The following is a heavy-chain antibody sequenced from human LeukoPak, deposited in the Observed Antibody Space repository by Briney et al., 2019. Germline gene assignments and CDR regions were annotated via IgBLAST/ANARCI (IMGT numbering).Heavy chain of an antibody. V-gene: IGHV3-48*03. J-gene: IGHJ5*02. CDR3: ASAFTPYYYDSSGYFPNWFDP. Sequence: RGSLRLSCAASRFTLSSFVMNWVRQAPRKGLEWGSYISISGGTIYYADSVKRRFTISRSNAKNSLYLQMNSLRAEDTAVYFCASAFTPYYYDSSGYFPNWFDPWGQGTLVTVSS. D-gene: IGHD3-22*01. CDR2: ISISGGTI. CDR1: RFTLSSFV.